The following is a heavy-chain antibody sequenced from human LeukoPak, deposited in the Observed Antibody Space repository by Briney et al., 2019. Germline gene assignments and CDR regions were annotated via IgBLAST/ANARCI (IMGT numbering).Heavy chain of an antibody. Sequence: SETLSLTCTVSGGSISSYYWSWIRQPPGKGLEWIGYIYYSGSTNYNPSLKSRVTISVGTSKNQFSLKLSSVTAADTAVYYCARDAHYYGSGSYYHHNWFDPWGQGTLVTVSS. CDR2: IYYSGST. D-gene: IGHD3-10*01. J-gene: IGHJ5*02. CDR1: GGSISSYY. V-gene: IGHV4-59*01. CDR3: ARDAHYYGSGSYYHHNWFDP.